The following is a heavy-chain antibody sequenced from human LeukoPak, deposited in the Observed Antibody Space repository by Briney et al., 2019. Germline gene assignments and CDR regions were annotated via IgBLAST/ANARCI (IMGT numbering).Heavy chain of an antibody. V-gene: IGHV1-18*01. CDR3: ARARGVTVAGYYYYYMDV. Sequence: ASVKVSCKASGYTFISYGISWVRQAPGQGLEWMGWISAYNGNTNYAQKLQGRVTMTTDTSTSTAYMELRSLRSDDTAVYYCARARGVTVAGYYYYYMDVWGKGTTVTVSS. CDR2: ISAYNGNT. CDR1: GYTFISYG. D-gene: IGHD6-19*01. J-gene: IGHJ6*03.